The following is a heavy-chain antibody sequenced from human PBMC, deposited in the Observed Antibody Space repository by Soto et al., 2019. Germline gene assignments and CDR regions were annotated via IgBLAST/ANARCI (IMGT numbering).Heavy chain of an antibody. V-gene: IGHV3-74*01. CDR3: ATRSSLRPFDI. D-gene: IGHD1-26*01. CDR1: GFSFSSYW. Sequence: EAQLVESGGGLVQPGGSLRLSCAASGFSFSSYWMHWVRQAPGKGLVWVSRIKSDGSSTTYADSVKGRFTISRDNAKNTLYLQMNSLRAEDTAVYYCATRSSLRPFDIWGQGTMVTVSS. CDR2: IKSDGSST. J-gene: IGHJ3*02.